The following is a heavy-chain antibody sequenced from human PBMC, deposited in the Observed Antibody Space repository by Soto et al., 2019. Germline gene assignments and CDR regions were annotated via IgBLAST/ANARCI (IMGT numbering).Heavy chain of an antibody. D-gene: IGHD2-15*01. CDR1: GFTFSGSA. CDR3: LPHYPDLVHCSAGACFGY. Sequence: PGGSLRLSCAASGFTFSGSAMHWVRQASGKGLEWVGRIRSKPNTYATAYAASVKGRFTISRDDSKNTAYLQMNSLKTEDTAVYYCLPHYPDLVHCSAGACFGYWGQGALVTVSS. CDR2: IRSKPNTYAT. V-gene: IGHV3-73*01. J-gene: IGHJ4*02.